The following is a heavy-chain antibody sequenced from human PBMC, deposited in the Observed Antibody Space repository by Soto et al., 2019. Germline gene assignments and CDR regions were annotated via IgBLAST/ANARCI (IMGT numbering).Heavy chain of an antibody. CDR3: AKGPLYGDYVSG. J-gene: IGHJ4*02. CDR2: ISGRGGST. V-gene: IGHV3-23*01. Sequence: EVQLLESGGGLVQPGGSLRLSCAASGFTFSSYAMSWVRQAPGKGLEWVSGISGRGGSTYYADSVKGRFTISRDNTKNTLYVQMNSLRAEDTAVYYCAKGPLYGDYVSGWGQGTLVTVSS. D-gene: IGHD4-17*01. CDR1: GFTFSSYA.